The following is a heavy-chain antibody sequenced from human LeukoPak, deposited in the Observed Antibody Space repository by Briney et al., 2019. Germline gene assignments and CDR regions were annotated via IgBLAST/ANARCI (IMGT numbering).Heavy chain of an antibody. CDR1: GFTFSSYE. V-gene: IGHV3-48*03. CDR2: ISSSGSTI. Sequence: PGGSLRLSCAASGFTFSSYEMNWVRQAPGKGLEWVSYISSSGSTIYYADSVKGRFTVSRDNAKNSLYLQMNSLRAEDTAVYYCARDLGGSGNYYTNDAFDIWGQGTMVTVSS. J-gene: IGHJ3*02. D-gene: IGHD3-10*01. CDR3: ARDLGGSGNYYTNDAFDI.